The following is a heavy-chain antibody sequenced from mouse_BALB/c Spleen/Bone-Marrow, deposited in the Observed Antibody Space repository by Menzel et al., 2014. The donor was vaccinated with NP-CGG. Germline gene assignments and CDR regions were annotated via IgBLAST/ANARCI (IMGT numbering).Heavy chain of an antibody. CDR1: GFTFNTYA. CDR3: VRHWDFDY. D-gene: IGHD4-1*01. CDR2: IRSKSNNYAT. Sequence: EVKLMESGGGLVQPKGSLKLSCAASGFTFNTYAMNWVRQAPGKGLEWVARIRSKSNNYATYYADSVKDRSTISRDDSQSMLYLQMNNLKTEDTAMYYCVRHWDFDYWGQGTTLTVSS. J-gene: IGHJ2*01. V-gene: IGHV10-1*02.